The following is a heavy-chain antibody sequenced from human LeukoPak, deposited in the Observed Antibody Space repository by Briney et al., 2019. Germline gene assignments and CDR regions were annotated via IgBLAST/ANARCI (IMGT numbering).Heavy chain of an antibody. CDR2: IYHSGST. Sequence: SETLSLTCAVSGGSISSSNWWSWVRQPPGEGLEWIGEIYHSGSTNYNPSLKSRVTISVDKSKNQFSLKLSSVTAADTAVYYCARAAAGTGGGWFDPWGQGTLVTVSS. CDR3: ARAAAGTGGGWFDP. V-gene: IGHV4-4*02. D-gene: IGHD6-13*01. J-gene: IGHJ5*02. CDR1: GGSISSSNW.